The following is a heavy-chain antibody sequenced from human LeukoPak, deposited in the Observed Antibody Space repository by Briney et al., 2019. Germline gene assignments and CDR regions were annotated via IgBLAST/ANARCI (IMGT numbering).Heavy chain of an antibody. CDR2: IYYSGST. J-gene: IGHJ3*02. V-gene: IGHV4-30-4*07. CDR3: ARSTVTTAVSAGGDAFDI. CDR1: GGSISSGGYS. Sequence: PSETLSLTCAVSGGSISSGGYSWSWIRQPPGKGLEWIGYIYYSGSTYYNPSLKSRVTISVDTSKNQFSLKLSSVTAADTAVCYCARSTVTTAVSAGGDAFDIWGQGTMVTVSS. D-gene: IGHD4-17*01.